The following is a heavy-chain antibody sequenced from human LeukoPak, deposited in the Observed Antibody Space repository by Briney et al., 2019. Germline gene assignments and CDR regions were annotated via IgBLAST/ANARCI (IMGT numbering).Heavy chain of an antibody. CDR3: ARDYYENDFDI. CDR1: GGSISSGGYS. Sequence: SQTLSLTCAVSGGSISSGGYSWSWIRQPPGKGLEWIGYIYHSGSTYYNPSLKSRVTISVDRSKNQFSLKLSSVTAADTAVYYCARDYYENDFDIWGQGTMVTVSS. J-gene: IGHJ3*02. V-gene: IGHV4-30-2*01. D-gene: IGHD3-22*01. CDR2: IYHSGST.